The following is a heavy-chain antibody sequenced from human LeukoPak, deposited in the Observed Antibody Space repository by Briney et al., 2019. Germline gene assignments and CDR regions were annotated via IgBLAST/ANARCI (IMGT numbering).Heavy chain of an antibody. V-gene: IGHV3-23*01. CDR1: GFTFTDYA. D-gene: IGHD3-22*01. CDR2: ISDNGGET. CDR3: ATDRERDPSVYYLV. J-gene: IGHJ4*02. Sequence: GGSLRLSCAASGFTFTDYAMSWVRQAPEKGLEWISTISDNGGETYYADSVKGRFAISRDDSKNTLFLQMNSLRAEDSAVYYCATDRERDPSVYYLVGGQGTLITVSS.